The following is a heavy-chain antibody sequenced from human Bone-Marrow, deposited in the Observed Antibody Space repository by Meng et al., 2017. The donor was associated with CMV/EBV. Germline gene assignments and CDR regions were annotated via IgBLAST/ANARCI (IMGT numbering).Heavy chain of an antibody. CDR2: ISWDSGGK. D-gene: IGHD6-6*01. CDR3: AKDIDSTPYSTSSPRHFDS. J-gene: IGHJ4*02. Sequence: SLKISCAASGFTFNGYAMHWVRLGPGKGLEWVSGISWDSGGKAYADSVRGRFTISRDNAKKYLYLQMNSLRADDTALYFCAKDIDSTPYSTSSPRHFDSWGQGTLVTVSS. V-gene: IGHV3-9*01. CDR1: GFTFNGYA.